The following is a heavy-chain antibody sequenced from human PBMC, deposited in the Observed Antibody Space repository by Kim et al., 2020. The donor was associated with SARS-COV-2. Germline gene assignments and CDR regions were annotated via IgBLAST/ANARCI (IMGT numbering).Heavy chain of an antibody. J-gene: IGHJ4*02. CDR2: INHSGST. D-gene: IGHD3-16*02. CDR1: GGSFSGYY. CDR3: ARGYDYIWGSYRRTYYFDY. Sequence: SETLSLTCAVYGGSFSGYYWSWIRQPPGKGLEWIGEINHSGSTNYNPSLKSRVTISVDTSKNQFSLKLSSVTAADTAVYYCARGYDYIWGSYRRTYYFDYWGQGTLVTVSS. V-gene: IGHV4-34*01.